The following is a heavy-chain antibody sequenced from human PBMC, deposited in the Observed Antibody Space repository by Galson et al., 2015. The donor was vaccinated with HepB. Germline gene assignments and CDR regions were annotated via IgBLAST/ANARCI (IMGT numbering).Heavy chain of an antibody. V-gene: IGHV3-9*01. CDR3: AKVASSWYSGAFDI. D-gene: IGHD6-13*01. CDR2: ISWTSGSI. Sequence: SLRLSCAASGFTFDDYAMHWVRQAPGKGLEWVSGISWTSGSIGYADSVKGRFTISRDNAKNSLDLQMNSLRAEDTALYYCAKVASSWYSGAFDIWGQGTKVTVSS. CDR1: GFTFDDYA. J-gene: IGHJ3*02.